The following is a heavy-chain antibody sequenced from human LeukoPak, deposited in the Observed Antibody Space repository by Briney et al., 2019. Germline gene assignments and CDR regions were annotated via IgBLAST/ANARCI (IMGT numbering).Heavy chain of an antibody. CDR3: ARSRRLYWYFDL. D-gene: IGHD4-17*01. V-gene: IGHV3-30*02. CDR1: GFTFSSYG. J-gene: IGHJ2*01. CDR2: IRYDGSNK. Sequence: GGSLRLSCAASGFTFSSYGMHWVRQAPGKGLEWVAFIRYDGSNKYYADSVKGRFTISRDNAKSTLYLQMNSLRAEDTAVYYCARSRRLYWYFDLWGRGTLVTVSS.